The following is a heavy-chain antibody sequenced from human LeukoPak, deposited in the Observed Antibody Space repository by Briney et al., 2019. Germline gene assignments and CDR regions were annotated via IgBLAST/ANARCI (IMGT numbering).Heavy chain of an antibody. Sequence: APVKVSCKASGYTFTSYDINWVRQATGQGLEWMGWMNPNSGNTGYAQKFQGRVTMTRNTSISTAYMELSSLRSEDTAAYYCARDKINLVRGVITRLNYYYYYMDVWGKGTTVTVSS. V-gene: IGHV1-8*01. CDR1: GYTFTSYD. CDR2: MNPNSGNT. J-gene: IGHJ6*03. D-gene: IGHD3-10*01. CDR3: ARDKINLVRGVITRLNYYYYYMDV.